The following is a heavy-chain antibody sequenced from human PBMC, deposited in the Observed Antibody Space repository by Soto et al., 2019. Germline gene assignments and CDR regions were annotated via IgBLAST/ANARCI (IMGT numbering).Heavy chain of an antibody. Sequence: SETLSLTCTVSGDSISSADYYWSWIRQTPGKGLEWIGHIFYSGTTYYNPSLKSRLTISVDTSKNHFSLRLTSVTAADTAVYYCARDLWVEPELYYYGMDVWAQGTTVTVSS. CDR2: IFYSGTT. D-gene: IGHD1-1*01. J-gene: IGHJ6*02. CDR1: GDSISSADYY. CDR3: ARDLWVEPELYYYGMDV. V-gene: IGHV4-30-4*01.